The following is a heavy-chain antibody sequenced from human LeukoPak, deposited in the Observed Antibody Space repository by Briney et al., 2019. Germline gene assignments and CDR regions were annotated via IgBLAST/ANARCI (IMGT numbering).Heavy chain of an antibody. D-gene: IGHD3-3*01. CDR3: ARDLRSGAYYYFYMDV. J-gene: IGHJ6*03. CDR1: GFTVSRSY. CDR2: VSSNGGRT. V-gene: IGHV3-64*01. Sequence: GGSLRLSCAASGFTVSRSYMIWARQAPGKGLEYVAAVSSNGGRTYYANSVKGRFSISRDNSRNTLYLQMGSLRAEDTAVYYCARDLRSGAYYYFYMDVWGNGTTVIVSS.